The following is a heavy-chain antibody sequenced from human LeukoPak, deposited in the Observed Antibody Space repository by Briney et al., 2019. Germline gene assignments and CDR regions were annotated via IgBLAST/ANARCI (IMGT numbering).Heavy chain of an antibody. J-gene: IGHJ4*02. CDR3: ARDTQPLYYYDSSGYQSNYYFDY. CDR1: GFTLSSYG. D-gene: IGHD3-22*01. V-gene: IGHV3-33*01. CDR2: IWYDGSNK. Sequence: GRSLRLSCAASGFTLSSYGMHWVRQAPGKGLEWVAVIWYDGSNKYYADSVKGRFTISRDNSKNTLYLQMNSLRAEDTAVYYCARDTQPLYYYDSSGYQSNYYFDYWGQGTLVTVSS.